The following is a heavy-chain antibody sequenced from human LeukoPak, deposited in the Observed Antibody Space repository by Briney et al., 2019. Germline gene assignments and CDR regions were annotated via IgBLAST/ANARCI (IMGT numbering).Heavy chain of an antibody. D-gene: IGHD2-2*01. CDR1: GFTFSSYG. V-gene: IGHV3-30*18. Sequence: GGSLRLSCAASGFTFSSYGMHWVRQAPGKGLEWVAVISYDGSNKYYADSVKGRFTISRDNSKNTLYLQMNSLRAEDTAVYYCAKVRIRYQLLGGDFDYWGQGTLVTVSS. CDR2: ISYDGSNK. J-gene: IGHJ4*02. CDR3: AKVRIRYQLLGGDFDY.